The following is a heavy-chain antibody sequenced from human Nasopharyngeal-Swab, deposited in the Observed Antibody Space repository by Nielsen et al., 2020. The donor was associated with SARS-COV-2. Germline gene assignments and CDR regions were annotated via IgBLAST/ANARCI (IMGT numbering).Heavy chain of an antibody. D-gene: IGHD3-10*01. CDR1: GYDFTGYW. V-gene: IGHV5-51*01. CDR2: IYPGDSGT. J-gene: IGHJ5*02. CDR3: ARLISGSGPFDP. Sequence: GESLKISCKNSGYDFTGYWIAWVRQKPGEGLEWMGIIYPGDSGTKYSPSFQGHVTISTDKSINTAYLQWSSLKASDTAMYYCARLISGSGPFDPWGQGTLVTVSS.